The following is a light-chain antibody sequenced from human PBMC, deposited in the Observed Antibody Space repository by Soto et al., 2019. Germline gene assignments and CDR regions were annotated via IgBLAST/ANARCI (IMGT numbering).Light chain of an antibody. Sequence: EIVMTQSPGTLSASPGERATLSCRASQSVRSKLAWYQQKPGQAPRLLIYDASTRATGIPARFSGSGSGTEFTLTISSLQSEDFAVYYCQQYNNWPPITFGQGTRLEIK. J-gene: IGKJ5*01. V-gene: IGKV3-15*01. CDR3: QQYNNWPPIT. CDR1: QSVRSK. CDR2: DAS.